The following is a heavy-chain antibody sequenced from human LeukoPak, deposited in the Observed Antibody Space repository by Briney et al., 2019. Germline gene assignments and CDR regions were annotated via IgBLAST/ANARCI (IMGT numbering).Heavy chain of an antibody. J-gene: IGHJ4*02. V-gene: IGHV3-7*01. D-gene: IGHD1-26*01. CDR3: ASRGGSAQPPAADY. Sequence: GGSLRLSCAASGFIFSRYWMSWVRQAPGRGLEWVANIKQDGSETYYVDSVKGRFTIFRDNTKNSLYLQMNSLRAEDTAVYYCASRGGSAQPPAADYWGQGTLVTVSS. CDR1: GFIFSRYW. CDR2: IKQDGSET.